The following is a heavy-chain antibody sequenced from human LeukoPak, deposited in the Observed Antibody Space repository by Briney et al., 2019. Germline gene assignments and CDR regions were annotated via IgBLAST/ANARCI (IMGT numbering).Heavy chain of an antibody. V-gene: IGHV4-34*01. Sequence: SETLSLTCTVSGGSISSYYWSWIRQPPGKGLEWIGEINHSGSTNYNPSLKSRVTISVDTSKNQFSLKLSSVTAADTAVYYCVKGSKAVLITRDHYMDVWGKGTTVTISS. CDR3: VKGSKAVLITRDHYMDV. J-gene: IGHJ6*03. CDR1: GGSISSYY. D-gene: IGHD3-22*01. CDR2: INHSGST.